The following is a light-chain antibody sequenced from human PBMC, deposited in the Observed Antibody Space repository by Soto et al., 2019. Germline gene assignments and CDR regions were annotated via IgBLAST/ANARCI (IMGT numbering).Light chain of an antibody. CDR3: QQYGT. CDR2: KAS. V-gene: IGKV1-5*03. CDR1: QSISSW. Sequence: EIQMTQYPSTLSASVGYSVTITCRASQSISSWLAWYQQKPGKAPKLLIYKASSLESGVPSRFSGSGSGTEFTLTISSLQHDDFATYYCQQYGTFGQGTMVDSK. J-gene: IGKJ1*01.